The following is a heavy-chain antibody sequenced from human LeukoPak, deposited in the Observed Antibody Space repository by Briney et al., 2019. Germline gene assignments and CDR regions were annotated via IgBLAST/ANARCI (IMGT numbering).Heavy chain of an antibody. CDR2: ITGGGDST. J-gene: IGHJ4*02. CDR1: GFTFSSYV. D-gene: IGHD3-22*01. V-gene: IGHV3-23*01. Sequence: GGSLRLSCAASGFTFSSYVMRWVRQAPGKGLEWVSAITGGGDSTYYADSVRGRFTISRDNSKNTLYLQMNSLRAEDTAAYYCAKGTYDSRGHFDYWGQGTLVSVSS. CDR3: AKGTYDSRGHFDY.